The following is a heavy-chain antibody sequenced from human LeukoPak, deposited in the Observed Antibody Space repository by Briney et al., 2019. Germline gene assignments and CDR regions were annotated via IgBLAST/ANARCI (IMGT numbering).Heavy chain of an antibody. CDR3: ARDVSSYGDSGVDY. J-gene: IGHJ4*02. Sequence: PGGSLRLSCAASGFTFSSYTMTWVRQAPGKGLEWVSYISGSSTTIYYADSVKGRFTISRDNAKNSLYLQMNSLRDDDTAVYYCARDVSSYGDSGVDYWGQGTLVTVSS. D-gene: IGHD3-16*01. CDR1: GFTFSSYT. CDR2: ISGSSTTI. V-gene: IGHV3-48*02.